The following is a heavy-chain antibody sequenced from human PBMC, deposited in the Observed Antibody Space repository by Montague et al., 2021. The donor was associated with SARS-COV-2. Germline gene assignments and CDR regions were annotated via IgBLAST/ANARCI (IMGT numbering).Heavy chain of an antibody. Sequence: SLRLSCAASGFTFSSYEMNWVRQAPGKGLEWVSYISSSGSTIYYADSVKGRFTISRDNAKNSLYLQMNSLGAEDTAVYYCARSYVLRFLEWLPYFDYWGQGTLVTVSS. CDR3: ARSYVLRFLEWLPYFDY. V-gene: IGHV3-48*03. D-gene: IGHD3-3*01. J-gene: IGHJ4*02. CDR1: GFTFSSYE. CDR2: ISSSGSTI.